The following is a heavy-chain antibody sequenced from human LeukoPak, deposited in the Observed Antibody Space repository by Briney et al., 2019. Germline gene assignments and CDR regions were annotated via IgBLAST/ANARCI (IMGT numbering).Heavy chain of an antibody. CDR3: ARDLTPDTAADY. D-gene: IGHD5-18*01. Sequence: GGSLRLSCAASGFTFSNCNMNWVRHAPGKGLEWVSSISPSSSTIYYADSVKGRFTISRDNAKNSLYLQMNSLRAEDTAVYYCARDLTPDTAADYWGQGTLVTVSS. V-gene: IGHV3-21*01. CDR1: GFTFSNCN. CDR2: ISPSSSTI. J-gene: IGHJ4*02.